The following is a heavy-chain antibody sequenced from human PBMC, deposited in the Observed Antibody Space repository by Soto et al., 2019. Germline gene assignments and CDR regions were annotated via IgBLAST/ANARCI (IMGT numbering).Heavy chain of an antibody. D-gene: IGHD6-19*01. CDR2: ISAYNGNT. V-gene: IGHV1-18*04. CDR1: GYPFTSYG. CDR3: AGVVAGTPGWFDP. Sequence: ASVKVSCKASGYPFTSYGTSGERQPPGQGLQWMGWISAYNGNTNYAEKLQGRATMTTDTSPSTAYMELRGLRSDDTAVYCCAGVVAGTPGWFDPWGHGTLVTVSS. J-gene: IGHJ5*02.